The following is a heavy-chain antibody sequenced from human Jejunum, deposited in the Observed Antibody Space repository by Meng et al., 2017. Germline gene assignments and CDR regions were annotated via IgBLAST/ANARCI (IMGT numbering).Heavy chain of an antibody. CDR3: ARVEGDGYNYFYHYYGMDV. CDR2: INVDSGNT. Sequence: ASVKVSCKASGYTFSYYSMHWVRQAPGQRPEWMGWINVDSGNTKYSRNLQGRVTITRDTSTNTAYMELRSLRFEDTALYYGARVEGDGYNYFYHYYGMDVWGQGTMVTVSS. D-gene: IGHD5-24*01. CDR1: GYTFSYYS. J-gene: IGHJ6*02. V-gene: IGHV1-3*01.